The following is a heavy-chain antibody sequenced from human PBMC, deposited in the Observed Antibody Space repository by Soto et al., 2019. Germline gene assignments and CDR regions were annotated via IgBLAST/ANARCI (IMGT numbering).Heavy chain of an antibody. D-gene: IGHD2-8*01. J-gene: IGHJ4*02. V-gene: IGHV4-39*01. CDR1: GGSVSNSNYY. CDR3: VSQRTSVLTQAYFDY. CDR2: VYYRGGS. Sequence: SETLSLTCTVSGGSVSNSNYYWGWIRQSPGKGLEWIGSVYYRGGSYSKPSVKSRVTISVDTSKNQFSLNLNSVTASDTAVYFCVSQRTSVLTQAYFDYWGPGALVTVSS.